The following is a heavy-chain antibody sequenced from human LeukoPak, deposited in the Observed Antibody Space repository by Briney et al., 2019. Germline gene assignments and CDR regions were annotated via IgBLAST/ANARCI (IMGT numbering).Heavy chain of an antibody. Sequence: GGSLRLSFAASTFPFSSHGMSGVRQAPGKGPEWVSCISAGSDLTYYADSVKGRFTISRDNSKNTLYLQMNSLRAEDTAMYYCAKIGLIGNWYFDLWGRGTLVTVSS. CDR1: TFPFSSHG. CDR3: AKIGLIGNWYFDL. V-gene: IGHV3-23*01. D-gene: IGHD1-26*01. CDR2: ISAGSDLT. J-gene: IGHJ2*01.